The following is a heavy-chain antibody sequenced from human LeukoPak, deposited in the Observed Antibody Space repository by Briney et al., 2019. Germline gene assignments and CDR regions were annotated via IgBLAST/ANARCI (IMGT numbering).Heavy chain of an antibody. CDR1: GYIFSGYY. J-gene: IGHJ4*02. Sequence: ASVKVSCKASGYIFSGYYMHWVRQAPGQGLEWMARINPNRGATNYAQKFQGRVTMTRDRTISTVYMELNSLRAEDTAVYYCARGRGGSWWGQGTLVTVSS. CDR3: ARGRGGSW. V-gene: IGHV1-2*06. CDR2: INPNRGAT. D-gene: IGHD1-26*01.